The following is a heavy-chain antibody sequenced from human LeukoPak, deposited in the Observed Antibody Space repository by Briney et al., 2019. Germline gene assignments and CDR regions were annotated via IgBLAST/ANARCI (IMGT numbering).Heavy chain of an antibody. CDR1: GLTFSNYA. CDR2: ISGGGGNT. D-gene: IGHD2-21*01. Sequence: GGSLRLSCAASGLTFSNYAMTWVLQAPGKGLEWVSTISGGGGNTYSADSVKGRFTISRDNSKNTLYLEMNSLRGEDTAVYYCAKIRSSVIYDAFDIWGQGTMVTVSS. V-gene: IGHV3-23*01. J-gene: IGHJ3*02. CDR3: AKIRSSVIYDAFDI.